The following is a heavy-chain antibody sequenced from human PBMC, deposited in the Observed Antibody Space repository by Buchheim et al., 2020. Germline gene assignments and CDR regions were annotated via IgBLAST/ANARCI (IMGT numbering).Heavy chain of an antibody. CDR3: ARDQVTTVVTLPGNSYYYGMDV. V-gene: IGHV3-33*01. CDR2: IWYDGSNK. J-gene: IGHJ6*02. D-gene: IGHD4-23*01. Sequence: QVQLVESGGGVVQPGRSLRLSCAASGFTFSSYGMHWVRQAPGKGLEWVAVIWYDGSNKYYADSVKGRFTISRDNSKNTLYLQMNSLRAEDTAVYYCARDQVTTVVTLPGNSYYYGMDVWGQGTT. CDR1: GFTFSSYG.